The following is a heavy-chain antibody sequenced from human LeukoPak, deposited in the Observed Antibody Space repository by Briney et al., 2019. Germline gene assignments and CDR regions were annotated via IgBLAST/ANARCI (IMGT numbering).Heavy chain of an antibody. J-gene: IGHJ4*02. Sequence: GGSLRLSCAASGFTFSSYWMSWVRQAPGKGLEWVANIKQDGSEKYYVDSVKGRSTISRDNAKNSLYLQMSSLRAEDTAVYYCARRPPTDSSGRYIFDYWGQGTLVTVSS. CDR3: ARRPPTDSSGRYIFDY. D-gene: IGHD6-19*01. CDR1: GFTFSSYW. CDR2: IKQDGSEK. V-gene: IGHV3-7*01.